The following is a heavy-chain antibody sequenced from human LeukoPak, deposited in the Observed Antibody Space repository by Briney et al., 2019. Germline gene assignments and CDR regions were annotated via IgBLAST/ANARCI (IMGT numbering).Heavy chain of an antibody. CDR2: INPNSGGT. Sequence: ASVKVSCKASGYTFTGYYMHWVRQAPGQGLEWMGWINPNSGGTNYAQKFQGWVTMTRDTSISTAYMELSGLRSDDTAVYYCARGGSDGSGSYSSNWFDPWGQGTLVTVSS. CDR1: GYTFTGYY. J-gene: IGHJ5*02. CDR3: ARGGSDGSGSYSSNWFDP. V-gene: IGHV1-2*04. D-gene: IGHD3-10*01.